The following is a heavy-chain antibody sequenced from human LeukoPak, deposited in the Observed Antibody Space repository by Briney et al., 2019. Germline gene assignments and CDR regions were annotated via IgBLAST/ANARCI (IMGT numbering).Heavy chain of an antibody. CDR1: GFTFSSYA. CDR3: ARGKSWGSYRYAPYYFDY. D-gene: IGHD3-16*02. Sequence: GGTLRLSCAASGFTFSSYAMHWVRQAPGKGLEYVSDISSSGGSTYYANSVKGRLTISRDNSKNTLYLQMGSLRAEDMAVYYCARGKSWGSYRYAPYYFDYWGQGTLVTVSS. J-gene: IGHJ4*02. CDR2: ISSSGGST. V-gene: IGHV3-64*01.